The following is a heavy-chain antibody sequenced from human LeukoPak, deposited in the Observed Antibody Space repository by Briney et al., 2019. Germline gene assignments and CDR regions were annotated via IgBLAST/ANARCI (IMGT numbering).Heavy chain of an antibody. V-gene: IGHV3-53*05. J-gene: IGHJ4*02. CDR1: GFTVSSNY. Sequence: GGSLRLSCAASGFTVSSNYMSWVRQAPGKGLEWVSVIYSGGSTYYADSVKGRFTISRDNSKNTLYLQMNSLRAEDTAVYYCAKDLWGVGYSSYWGQGTLVTVSS. CDR2: IYSGGST. D-gene: IGHD5-18*01. CDR3: AKDLWGVGYSSY.